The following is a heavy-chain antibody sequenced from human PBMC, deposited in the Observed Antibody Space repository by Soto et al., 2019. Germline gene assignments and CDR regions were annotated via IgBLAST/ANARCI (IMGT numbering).Heavy chain of an antibody. D-gene: IGHD4-17*01. CDR3: ARDPSNDYGGDTFDY. CDR1: GGTFNSYA. Sequence: VQLVQSGAEVKKPGSSVKVSCQASGGTFNSYAISWVRQAPGQGLEWMGGIIPDYGRVNYAQKFQARVTMTADKSTSTAYMELSSLRSEDTAIYYGARDPSNDYGGDTFDYWGKGPLVTVSS. J-gene: IGHJ4*02. CDR2: IIPDYGRV. V-gene: IGHV1-69*06.